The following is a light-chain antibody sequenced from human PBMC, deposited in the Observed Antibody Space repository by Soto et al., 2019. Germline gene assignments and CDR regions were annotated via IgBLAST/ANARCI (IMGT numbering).Light chain of an antibody. CDR2: GNS. CDR3: QSFDSNLSGSF. Sequence: QSVLTQPPSVSGAPGQRVTISCTWSSFNIGAGYDVHWYQQLPGTAPKLLIYGNSNRPSGVPDRFSGSKSGTSASLAITGLQAEDEADYYCQSFDSNLSGSFFGTGTKLTVL. J-gene: IGLJ1*01. V-gene: IGLV1-40*01. CDR1: SFNIGAGYD.